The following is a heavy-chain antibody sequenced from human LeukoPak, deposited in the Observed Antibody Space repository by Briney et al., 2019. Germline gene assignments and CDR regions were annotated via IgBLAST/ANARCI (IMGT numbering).Heavy chain of an antibody. CDR3: ARVAVYSSSFREFDY. V-gene: IGHV1-69*01. CDR1: GGTFSGYA. Sequence: GASVKVSCKASGGTFSGYAISWVRQAPGQGLEWMGGIIPIFGTANYAQKFQGSVTITADESTSTAYMELSSLRSEDTAVYYCARVAVYSSSFREFDYWGQGTLVTVSS. D-gene: IGHD6-6*01. CDR2: IIPIFGTA. J-gene: IGHJ4*02.